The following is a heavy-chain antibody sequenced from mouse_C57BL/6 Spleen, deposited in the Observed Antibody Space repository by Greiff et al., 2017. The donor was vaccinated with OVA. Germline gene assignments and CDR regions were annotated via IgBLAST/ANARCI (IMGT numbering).Heavy chain of an antibody. J-gene: IGHJ1*03. CDR3: ARQGITTVVYWYFDV. Sequence: EVKVVESGGGLVKPGGSLKLSCAASGFTFSSYTMSWVRQTPEKRLEWVATISGGGGNTYYPDSVKGRFTISRDNAKNTLYLQMSSLRSEDTALYYCARQGITTVVYWYFDVWGTGTTVTVSS. CDR2: ISGGGGNT. D-gene: IGHD1-1*01. V-gene: IGHV5-9*01. CDR1: GFTFSSYT.